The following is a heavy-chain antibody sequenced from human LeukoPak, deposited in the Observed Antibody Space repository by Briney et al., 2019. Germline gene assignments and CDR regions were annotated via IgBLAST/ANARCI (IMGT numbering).Heavy chain of an antibody. CDR1: GFTFSSYA. CDR2: FSGSGGST. CDR3: AKDRKRYSSSSDY. J-gene: IGHJ4*02. D-gene: IGHD6-6*01. Sequence: GGSLRLSCAASGFTFSSYAMSWVRQAPGKGLEWVSSFSGSGGSTYYADSVKGRFTISRDNSKNTLYLQMNSLRAEDTAVYYCAKDRKRYSSSSDYWGQGTLVTVSS. V-gene: IGHV3-23*01.